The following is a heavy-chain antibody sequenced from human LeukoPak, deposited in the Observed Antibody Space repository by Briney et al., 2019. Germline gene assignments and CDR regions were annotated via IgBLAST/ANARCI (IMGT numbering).Heavy chain of an antibody. V-gene: IGHV3-21*01. CDR2: ISSSSSYI. CDR3: ARDRRYYGILTGYSEAAFDI. D-gene: IGHD3-9*01. J-gene: IGHJ3*02. Sequence: PGGSLRLSCAASGFTFSSYSMNWVRQAPGKGLVWVSSISSSSSYIYYADSVKGRFTISRDNAKNSLYLQMNSLRAEDTAVYYCARDRRYYGILTGYSEAAFDIWGQGTMVTVSS. CDR1: GFTFSSYS.